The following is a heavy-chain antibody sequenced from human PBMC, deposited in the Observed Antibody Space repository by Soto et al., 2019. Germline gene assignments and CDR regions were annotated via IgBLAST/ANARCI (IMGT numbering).Heavy chain of an antibody. V-gene: IGHV3-30*18. CDR1: GFTFSTYG. CDR2: LSYDGSNT. Sequence: QVQLVESGGGVVQPGRSLRLSCAASGFTFSTYGMHWVRQAPGKGLEWVAVLSYDGSNTYYADSVKGRFTISRDLSKNTLYLQMNSLRAEETAVYYCAKGRFSNGWQSFDPWGQGTLVTVSS. CDR3: AKGRFSNGWQSFDP. D-gene: IGHD6-19*01. J-gene: IGHJ5*02.